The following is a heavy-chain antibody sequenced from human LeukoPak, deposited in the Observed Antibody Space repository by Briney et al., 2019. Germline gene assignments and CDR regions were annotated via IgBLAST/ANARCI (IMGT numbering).Heavy chain of an antibody. V-gene: IGHV4-34*01. Sequence: SETLSLTCAVYGGSFSGYYWSWIRQPPGKGLEWIGEINHSGSTNYNPSLKSRVTISVDTSKNQFSLKLSSVTAADTAVYYCARQLGTWYHFDYWGQGTLVTVSS. CDR1: GGSFSGYY. CDR2: INHSGST. J-gene: IGHJ4*02. D-gene: IGHD6-13*01. CDR3: ARQLGTWYHFDY.